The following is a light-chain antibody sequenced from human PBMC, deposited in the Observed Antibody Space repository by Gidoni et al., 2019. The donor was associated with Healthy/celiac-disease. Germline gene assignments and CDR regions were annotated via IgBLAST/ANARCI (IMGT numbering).Light chain of an antibody. Sequence: DIQMTPSPSSLSASVGDRVTITCRTSQSISSYFNWYQQKPGKAPKLLIYAASSLQSGVPSRCSGRGSGTDFTLTISSLQPEDVATYYCQQSYSTPRTFGQGTKVEIK. V-gene: IGKV1-39*01. CDR3: QQSYSTPRT. CDR1: QSISSY. J-gene: IGKJ1*01. CDR2: AAS.